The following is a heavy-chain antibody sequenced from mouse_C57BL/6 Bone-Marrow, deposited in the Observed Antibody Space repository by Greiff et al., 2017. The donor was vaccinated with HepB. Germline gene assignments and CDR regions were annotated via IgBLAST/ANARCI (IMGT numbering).Heavy chain of an antibody. V-gene: IGHV1-42*01. D-gene: IGHD2-3*01. J-gene: IGHJ4*01. CDR3: ARGGYFFMDY. CDR2: INPSTGGT. Sequence: VQLQQSGPELVKPGASVKISCKASGYSFTGYYMNWMKQSPEKSLEWIGEINPSTGGTTYNQKFKAKATLTVDKSSSTAYMQLKSLTSEDSAVYYCARGGYFFMDYWGQGTSVTVSS. CDR1: GYSFTGYY.